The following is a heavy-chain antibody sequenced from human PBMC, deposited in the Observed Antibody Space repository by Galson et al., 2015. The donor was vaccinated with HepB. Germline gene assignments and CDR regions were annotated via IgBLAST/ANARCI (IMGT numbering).Heavy chain of an antibody. CDR1: AFTFSRYS. V-gene: IGHV3-7*05. D-gene: IGHD5-18*01. J-gene: IGHJ4*02. CDR2: IKQDGSEK. Sequence: SLRLSCAASAFTFSRYSMNWVRQAPGKGLEWVANIKQDGSEKYYVDSVKGRFTISRDNAKNSLYLQMNSLRAEDTAVYYCARDYSYGSRDYWGQGTLVTVSS. CDR3: ARDYSYGSRDY.